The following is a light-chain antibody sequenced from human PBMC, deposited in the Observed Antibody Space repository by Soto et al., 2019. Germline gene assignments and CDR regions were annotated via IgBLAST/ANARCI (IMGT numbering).Light chain of an antibody. Sequence: EIVMTQSPATLSVSPGDRATLSCRASQSVSSYLAWYQQKPGQAPRLLIYDASNRATGIPARFSGSGSGTDFTLTISSLEPEDFAVYYCQQRVHFGQGTRLEIK. CDR2: DAS. CDR3: QQRVH. J-gene: IGKJ5*01. V-gene: IGKV3-11*01. CDR1: QSVSSY.